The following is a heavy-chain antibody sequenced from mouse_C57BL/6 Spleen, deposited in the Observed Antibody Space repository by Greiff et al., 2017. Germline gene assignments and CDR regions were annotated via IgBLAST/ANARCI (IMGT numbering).Heavy chain of an antibody. D-gene: IGHD2-4*01. V-gene: IGHV5-6*01. CDR2: ISSVGSYT. Sequence: EVQGVESGGDLVKPGGSLKLSCAASGFTFSSYGMSWVRQTPDKRLEWVATISSVGSYTYYPDSVKGRFTISRDNAKNTLYLQMSSLKSEDTAMYYCARHALYDYGAMDYWGQGTSVTVSS. J-gene: IGHJ4*01. CDR1: GFTFSSYG. CDR3: ARHALYDYGAMDY.